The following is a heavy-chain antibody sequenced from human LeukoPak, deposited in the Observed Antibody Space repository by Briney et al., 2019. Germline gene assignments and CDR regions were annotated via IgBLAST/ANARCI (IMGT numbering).Heavy chain of an antibody. CDR3: AKVDYWSPENYFDS. V-gene: IGHV3-23*01. J-gene: IGHJ4*02. Sequence: GGSLRLSCAVSGFTFSSYAMTWVRQTPGKGLESVSVITDDEDTYYADSVKGRFTISRDNSQNTVFLQMNSLRVEDTAVYYCAKVDYWSPENYFDSWGQGTLVTVSS. D-gene: IGHD1-1*01. CDR2: ITDDEDT. CDR1: GFTFSSYA.